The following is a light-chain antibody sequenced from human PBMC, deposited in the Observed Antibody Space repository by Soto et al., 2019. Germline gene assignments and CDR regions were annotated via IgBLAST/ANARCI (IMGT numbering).Light chain of an antibody. CDR1: SSDVGGYKY. Sequence: QSALTQPPSASGSPGQSVTISCTGTSSDVGGYKYVSWYQQHPGKAPKLMIFEVNKRPSGVPDRFSGSRSGNSASLTVSGRQSEDAADYYGSSCGGTNKEGDFGTWTKVTVL. CDR2: EVN. J-gene: IGLJ1*01. CDR3: SSCGGTNKEGD. V-gene: IGLV2-8*01.